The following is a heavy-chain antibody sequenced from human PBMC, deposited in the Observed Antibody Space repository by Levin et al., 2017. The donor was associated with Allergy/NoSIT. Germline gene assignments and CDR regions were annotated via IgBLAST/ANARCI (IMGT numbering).Heavy chain of an antibody. Sequence: SGPTLVKPTQTLTLTCTFSGFSLSTSGMCVSWIRQPPGKALEWLARIDWDDDKWYSTSLKTRLSISKDASKNQVVLIMTNMDTEDTANYYCALVPHLGHSYGYYYGMDVWGQGTTVTVSS. V-gene: IGHV2-70*11. D-gene: IGHD5-18*01. J-gene: IGHJ6*02. CDR1: GFSLSTSGMC. CDR3: ALVPHLGHSYGYYYGMDV. CDR2: IDWDDDK.